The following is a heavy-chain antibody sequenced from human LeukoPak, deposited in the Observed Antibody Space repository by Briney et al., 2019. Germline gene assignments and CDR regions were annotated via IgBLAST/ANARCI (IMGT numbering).Heavy chain of an antibody. CDR1: GYRFTSYW. CDR2: IYPGGSDT. D-gene: IGHD6-13*01. J-gene: IGHJ4*02. CDR3: ARLAGPAAADVFDY. V-gene: IGHV5-51*01. Sequence: GESLKISCKCFGYRFTSYWIGWVRQMPGKGLEWMGIIYPGGSDTRYSPSFQGQVTISADRSISTAYLQWSSLKASDTAMYYCARLAGPAAADVFDYWGQGTLVTVSS.